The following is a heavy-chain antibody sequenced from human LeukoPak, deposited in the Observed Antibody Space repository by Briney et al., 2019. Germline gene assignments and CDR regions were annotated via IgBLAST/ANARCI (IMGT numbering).Heavy chain of an antibody. D-gene: IGHD3-3*01. J-gene: IGHJ4*02. CDR3: ARGSGGFDY. Sequence: GGSLRLSCEASGFTFSSYWMHWVRQVPGKGLVWVAHINNPGTGTTYADAVKGRFTISRDNAKNTLYLQINSLRADDTAIYYCARGSGGFDYWGQGTLITVSS. CDR2: INNPGTGT. V-gene: IGHV3-74*01. CDR1: GFTFSSYW.